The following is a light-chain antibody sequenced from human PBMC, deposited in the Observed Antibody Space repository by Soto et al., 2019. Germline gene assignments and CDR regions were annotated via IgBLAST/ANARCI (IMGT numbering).Light chain of an antibody. V-gene: IGKV1-5*03. J-gene: IGKJ1*01. CDR2: KAS. Sequence: DIQMTQSPSSLSASVGDRVTITCRASESMSNCLAWYQQKPGKAPKLLISKASNLESGVPSRFSDSGSGKEFTLTISGLQHDDFATYYCQQYNSYRTFGQGTKV. CDR3: QQYNSYRT. CDR1: ESMSNC.